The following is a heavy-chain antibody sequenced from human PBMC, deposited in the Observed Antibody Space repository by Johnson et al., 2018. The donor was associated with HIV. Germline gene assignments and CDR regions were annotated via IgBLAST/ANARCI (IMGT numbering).Heavy chain of an antibody. D-gene: IGHD1-26*01. Sequence: VQLVESGGGLVQPGGSLRLSCAASGFTVSSNYMSWVRQAPGKGLEWVSVIYSGGSTYYADSVKGRFTISRDNSKNTLYLQMNSLRAEDTALYYCARGDGGSTDAFDIWGQGTMVTVSS. CDR1: GFTVSSNY. CDR3: ARGDGGSTDAFDI. CDR2: IYSGGST. V-gene: IGHV3-66*01. J-gene: IGHJ3*02.